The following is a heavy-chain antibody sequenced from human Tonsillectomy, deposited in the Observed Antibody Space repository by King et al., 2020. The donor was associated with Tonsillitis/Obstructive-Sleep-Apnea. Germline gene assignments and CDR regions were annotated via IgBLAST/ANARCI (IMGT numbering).Heavy chain of an antibody. Sequence: PLQESGPGLVKPSGTLSLTCAVSGGSISSSNWWSWVRQPPGKGLEWIGEIYHSGNTNYDPSLKSRVTISVDKSKNQFSLELSSVTAADTAVYYCAGRRGYCSTTSCYTDNWFDPWGQGTLVTVSS. CDR1: GGSISSSNW. CDR2: IYHSGNT. CDR3: AGRRGYCSTTSCYTDNWFDP. D-gene: IGHD2-2*02. J-gene: IGHJ5*02. V-gene: IGHV4-4*02.